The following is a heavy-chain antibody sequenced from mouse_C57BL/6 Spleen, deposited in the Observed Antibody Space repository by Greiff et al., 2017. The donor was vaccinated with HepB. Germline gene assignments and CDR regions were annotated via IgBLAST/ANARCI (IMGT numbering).Heavy chain of an antibody. CDR1: GYAFSSYW. V-gene: IGHV1-80*01. CDR2: IYPGDGDT. J-gene: IGHJ2*01. CDR3: ARSSYDDYFDY. D-gene: IGHD2-3*01. Sequence: VQLQQSGAELVKPGASVKISCKASGYAFSSYWMNWVKQRPGKGLEWIGQIYPGDGDTNYNGKFKGKATLTADKSSSTAYMQLSSLTSEDSAVYFCARSSYDDYFDYWGQGTTLTVSS.